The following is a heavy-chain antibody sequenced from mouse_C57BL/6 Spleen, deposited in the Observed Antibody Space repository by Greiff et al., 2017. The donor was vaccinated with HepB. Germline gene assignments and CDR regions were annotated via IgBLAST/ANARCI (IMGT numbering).Heavy chain of an antibody. CDR1: GYTFTSYW. V-gene: IGHV1-55*01. CDR3: ARSDYDAWFAY. J-gene: IGHJ3*01. Sequence: QVQLQQSGAELVKPGASVKMSCKASGYTFTSYWITWVKQRPGQGLEWIGDIDPGSGSTNYNEKFKSKATLTVDTSSSTAYMQLSSLTSEDSAVYYCARSDYDAWFAYWGQGTLVTVSA. CDR2: IDPGSGST. D-gene: IGHD2-4*01.